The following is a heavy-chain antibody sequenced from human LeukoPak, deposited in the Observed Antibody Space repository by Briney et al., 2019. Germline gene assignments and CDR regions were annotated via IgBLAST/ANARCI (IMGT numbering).Heavy chain of an antibody. Sequence: GESLKISCKGSGYSFTNYWIGWVRQVPGRGLEWMAMIYPDNSDTRFSPSFQGQVIISADKSITTAYLQWSSLKASDTAIYYCVKSGAVWESTLHFDYWGRGTLVTVSS. V-gene: IGHV5-51*01. CDR3: VKSGAVWESTLHFDY. CDR1: GYSFTNYW. CDR2: IYPDNSDT. D-gene: IGHD1-26*01. J-gene: IGHJ4*02.